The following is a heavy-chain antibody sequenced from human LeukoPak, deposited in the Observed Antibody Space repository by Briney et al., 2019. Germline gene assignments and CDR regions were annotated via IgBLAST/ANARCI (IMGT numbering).Heavy chain of an antibody. D-gene: IGHD6-13*01. CDR3: ARGRGGSSRPLYYYGMDV. Sequence: SETLSLTCAVYGGSSSVYYWSWIRQPPGKGLEWIGEINHSGSTNYNPSLKSRVTISVDTSKNQFSLKLSSVTAADTAVYYCARGRGGSSRPLYYYGMDVWGQGTTVTVSS. CDR2: INHSGST. CDR1: GGSSSVYY. J-gene: IGHJ6*02. V-gene: IGHV4-34*01.